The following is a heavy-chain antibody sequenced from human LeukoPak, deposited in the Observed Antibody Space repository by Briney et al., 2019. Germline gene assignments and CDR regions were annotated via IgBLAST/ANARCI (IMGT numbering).Heavy chain of an antibody. V-gene: IGHV5-51*01. CDR1: GYSFTNYW. J-gene: IGHJ4*02. Sequence: RGESLKISCKGSGYSFTNYWIGWVRQMPGKGLEWMGILYPGDSDPRSSPSFQGQVTISADKSISTAYLQWSSLTASDTAMYYCARLTTVAGPFRYWGQGTLVTVSS. D-gene: IGHD6-19*01. CDR2: LYPGDSDP. CDR3: ARLTTVAGPFRY.